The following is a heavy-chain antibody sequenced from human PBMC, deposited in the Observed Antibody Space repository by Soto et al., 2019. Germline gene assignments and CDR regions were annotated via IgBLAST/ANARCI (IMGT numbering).Heavy chain of an antibody. CDR2: INPNTGGT. CDR1: GYTFPGQY. CDR3: ARPKYSGPEGYPDC. V-gene: IGHV1-2*02. Sequence: GSVKGSCKSSGYTFPGQYIHCVRQAPGQGLEGMGCINPNTGGTKYAQRLQGRVTVTRETSISTAYMDLIGLRADDTAVYYCARPKYSGPEGYPDCWGQGTLVTVSS. D-gene: IGHD1-26*01. J-gene: IGHJ4*02.